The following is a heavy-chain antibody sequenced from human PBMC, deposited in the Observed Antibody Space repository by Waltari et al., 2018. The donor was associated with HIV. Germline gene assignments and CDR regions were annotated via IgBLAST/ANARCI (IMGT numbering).Heavy chain of an antibody. CDR1: GFTFSDYY. D-gene: IGHD3-22*01. J-gene: IGHJ4*02. Sequence: QVQLVESGGGLVEPGGSLRLSCAASGFTFSDYYMNWIRQAPWKGLEWVSYISSSGNTIYYADSVKGRFTISRDNAKNSLYLQLNSLRAEDTAVYYCARDRYYDTSGYRSLDYWGQGTLVTVSS. V-gene: IGHV3-11*01. CDR3: ARDRYYDTSGYRSLDY. CDR2: ISSSGNTI.